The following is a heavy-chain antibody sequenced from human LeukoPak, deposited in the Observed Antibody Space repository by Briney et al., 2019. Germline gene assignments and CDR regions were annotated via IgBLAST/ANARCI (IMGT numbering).Heavy chain of an antibody. Sequence: GGSLRLSCAASGLNFHRYWMTWVRQAPGKGLEWVANINQDGSEKFHVDSVGGRFTISRDNAKNSLYLQMNSLRTEDTAVYYCARHLKTDFWSGYYAVWGQGTLVTVSS. CDR2: INQDGSEK. CDR1: GLNFHRYW. J-gene: IGHJ4*02. V-gene: IGHV3-7*01. CDR3: ARHLKTDFWSGYYAV. D-gene: IGHD3-3*01.